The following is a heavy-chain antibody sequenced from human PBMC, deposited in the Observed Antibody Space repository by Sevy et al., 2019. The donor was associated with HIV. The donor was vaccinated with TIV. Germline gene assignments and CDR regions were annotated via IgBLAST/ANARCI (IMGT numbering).Heavy chain of an antibody. D-gene: IGHD2-2*01. V-gene: IGHV4-61*02. CDR3: AREGSTWAGWFDP. Sequence: SETLSLTCTVSGGSISSGSYYWSWIRQPAGKGLEWIGRIYTSGGTNYNPSLKSRVTISVDTSKNQFSLKLSSVTAPDTAVYYCAREGSTWAGWFDPWGQGTLVTVSS. CDR2: IYTSGGT. CDR1: GGSISSGSYY. J-gene: IGHJ5*02.